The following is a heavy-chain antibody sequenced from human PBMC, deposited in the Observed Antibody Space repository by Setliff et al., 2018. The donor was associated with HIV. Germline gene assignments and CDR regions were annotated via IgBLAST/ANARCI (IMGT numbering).Heavy chain of an antibody. D-gene: IGHD3-22*01. CDR3: KADSSGYP. Sequence: PGGSLRLSCAASGFTFSGSTIHWVRQASGKGLEWVGRIGSKANSYATAYAASVKGRFTTSREDSKNTAYLQMYSLKTEDTAVYYCKADSSGYPWGQGALVTVSS. CDR2: IGSKANSYAT. CDR1: GFTFSGST. J-gene: IGHJ5*02. V-gene: IGHV3-73*01.